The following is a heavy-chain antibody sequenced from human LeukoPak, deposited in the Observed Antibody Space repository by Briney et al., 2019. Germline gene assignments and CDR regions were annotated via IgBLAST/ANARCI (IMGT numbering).Heavy chain of an antibody. Sequence: PGGSLRLSCAASGFTFSSYSMNWVRQAPGKGLEWVSYISSSSSTIYYADSVKGRFTISRDNAKNSLYLQMNSLRDEDTAVYYCARLSEPHYYYYYYMDVWGKGTTVTVSS. CDR3: ARLSEPHYYYYYYMDV. V-gene: IGHV3-48*02. CDR1: GFTFSSYS. CDR2: ISSSSSTI. J-gene: IGHJ6*03.